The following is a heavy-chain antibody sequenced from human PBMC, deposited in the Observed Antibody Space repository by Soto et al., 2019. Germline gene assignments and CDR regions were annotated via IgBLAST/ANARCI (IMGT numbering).Heavy chain of an antibody. Sequence: QVQLVQSGAEVKKPGSSVKVSCKASGGTFSSYAISWVRQAPGQGLEWMGGIIPIFGTANYAQKFQGRVTITADESTSTAYMELSSLRSEDTAVYYCARNSGDIVVVVAASQRSSYYYGMDVWGQGTMVTVSS. CDR3: ARNSGDIVVVVAASQRSSYYYGMDV. D-gene: IGHD2-15*01. CDR1: GGTFSSYA. V-gene: IGHV1-69*01. J-gene: IGHJ6*02. CDR2: IIPIFGTA.